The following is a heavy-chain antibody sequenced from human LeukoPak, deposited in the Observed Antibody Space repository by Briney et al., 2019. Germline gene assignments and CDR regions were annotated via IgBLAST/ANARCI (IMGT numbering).Heavy chain of an antibody. J-gene: IGHJ4*02. Sequence: PGGSLRLSCAASGFTFSSYAMSWVRQAPGKGLEWVSAFSGSGGSTYYADSVKGRFTISRDNSKNTLYLQMNSLRAEDTAIYYCAKSGLSRFDYWGQGTLVTVSS. CDR1: GFTFSSYA. CDR2: FSGSGGST. V-gene: IGHV3-23*01. CDR3: AKSGLSRFDY. D-gene: IGHD4/OR15-4a*01.